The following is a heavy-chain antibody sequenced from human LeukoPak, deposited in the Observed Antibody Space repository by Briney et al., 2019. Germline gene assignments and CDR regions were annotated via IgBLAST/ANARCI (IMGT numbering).Heavy chain of an antibody. CDR3: AKDEFVASDFTGAFDI. CDR2: ISWNSGSI. V-gene: IGHV3-9*03. J-gene: IGHJ3*02. CDR1: GFTFDDYA. D-gene: IGHD2-8*02. Sequence: GRSLRLSCAASGFTFDDYAMHWVRQAPGKGLELVSGISWNSGSIGYADSVKGRFTISRVNAKNSLYLQMNSLRAEDMALYYCAKDEFVASDFTGAFDIWGQGTMVTVSS.